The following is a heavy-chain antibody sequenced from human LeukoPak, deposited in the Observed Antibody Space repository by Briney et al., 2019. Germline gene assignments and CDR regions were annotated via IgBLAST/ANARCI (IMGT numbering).Heavy chain of an antibody. J-gene: IGHJ4*02. CDR3: AREDTSGDFDY. D-gene: IGHD5-18*01. CDR2: INPNSGDT. V-gene: IGHV1-2*02. Sequence: GASVKVSCKASGYTFTSYGISWGRQAPGQRLEWMGWINPNSGDTNYAQKLQGRVTMTRDTSISTAYMELSRLRSDDTAVYYCAREDTSGDFDYWGQGTLVTVSS. CDR1: GYTFTSYG.